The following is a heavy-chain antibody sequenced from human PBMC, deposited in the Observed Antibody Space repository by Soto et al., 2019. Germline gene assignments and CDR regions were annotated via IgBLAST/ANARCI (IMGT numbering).Heavy chain of an antibody. CDR1: GFIFSSYA. Sequence: EVQLLESGGGLAQPGGSLRLSCAASGFIFSSYAMNWVRQAPGKGLEWVSGISGSGINTYYADSVKGRFTISRDNSKNTLYLKLDSLRGADTALYYCASSKAVVGAHLGIWGQGTMVIVSS. CDR3: ASSKAVVGAHLGI. D-gene: IGHD2-15*01. CDR2: ISGSGINT. V-gene: IGHV3-23*01. J-gene: IGHJ3*02.